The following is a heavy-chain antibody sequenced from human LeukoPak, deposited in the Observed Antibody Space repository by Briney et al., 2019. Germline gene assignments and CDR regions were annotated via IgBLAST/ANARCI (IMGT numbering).Heavy chain of an antibody. D-gene: IGHD3-10*01. CDR2: ISSSSSYI. J-gene: IGHJ4*02. V-gene: IGHV3-21*01. Sequence: GGSLRLSCAASGFTFSSYSMNWVRQAPGKGLEWVSSISSSSSYIYYADSVKGRFTISRDNAKNSLYLQVSSLRAEDTAVYYCARDVPSITGHFDYWGQGTLVTVSS. CDR3: ARDVPSITGHFDY. CDR1: GFTFSSYS.